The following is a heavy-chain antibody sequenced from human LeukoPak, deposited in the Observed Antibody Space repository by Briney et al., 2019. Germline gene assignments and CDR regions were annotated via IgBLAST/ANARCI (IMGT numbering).Heavy chain of an antibody. CDR1: GFTFSNSA. D-gene: IGHD2-8*01. CDR3: ARGLGYYTL. J-gene: IGHJ4*02. Sequence: GGSLRLSCAASGFTFSNSALSWVRQAPGKGLEWVSDISGSGGSTYYADSVKGRFTISRDNAKNTLCLQMNSLRAEDTAVYYCARGLGYYTLWGQGTLVTVSS. V-gene: IGHV3-23*01. CDR2: ISGSGGST.